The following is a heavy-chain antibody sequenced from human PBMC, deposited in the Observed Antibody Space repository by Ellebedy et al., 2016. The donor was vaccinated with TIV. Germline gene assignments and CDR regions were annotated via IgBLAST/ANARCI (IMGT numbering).Heavy chain of an antibody. Sequence: SVKVSCXASGGTFSSYAISWVRQAPGQGLEWMGGIIPIFGTANYAQKFQGRVTMTRDTSTSTVYMELSSLRSEDTAVYYCARDRGIVVVPAAPNNWFDPWGQGTLVTVSS. V-gene: IGHV1-69*05. CDR2: IIPIFGTA. J-gene: IGHJ5*02. D-gene: IGHD2-2*01. CDR1: GGTFSSYA. CDR3: ARDRGIVVVPAAPNNWFDP.